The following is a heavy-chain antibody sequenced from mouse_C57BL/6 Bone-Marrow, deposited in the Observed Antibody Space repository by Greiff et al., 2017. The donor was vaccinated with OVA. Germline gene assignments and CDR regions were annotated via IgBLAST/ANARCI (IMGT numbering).Heavy chain of an antibody. Sequence: QVQLKQPGAELVKPGASVKLSCKASGYTFTSYWMQWVKQRPGQGLEWIGEIDPSDSYTNYNQKFKGKATLTVDTSSSTAYMQLSSLTSEDSAVYYCAKDGVVYYVDYWGQGTTLTVSS. J-gene: IGHJ2*01. CDR1: GYTFTSYW. CDR2: IDPSDSYT. CDR3: AKDGVVYYVDY. V-gene: IGHV1-50*01.